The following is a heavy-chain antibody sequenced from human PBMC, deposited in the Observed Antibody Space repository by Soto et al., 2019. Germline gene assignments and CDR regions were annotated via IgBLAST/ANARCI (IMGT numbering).Heavy chain of an antibody. Sequence: SETLSLTCTVSGGSISSGGYYWSWIRQHPGKGLEWIGYIYYSGSTYYNPSLKSRVTISVDTSKNQFSLKLSSVTAADTAVYYCAREVLRYPERWFDPWGQGTLVTVSS. CDR2: IYYSGST. CDR1: GGSISSGGYY. CDR3: AREVLRYPERWFDP. V-gene: IGHV4-31*03. J-gene: IGHJ5*02. D-gene: IGHD3-9*01.